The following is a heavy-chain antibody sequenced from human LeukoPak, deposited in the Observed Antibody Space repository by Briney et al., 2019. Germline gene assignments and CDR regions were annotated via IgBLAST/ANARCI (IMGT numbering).Heavy chain of an antibody. CDR3: ARDEWELLAAFDI. D-gene: IGHD1-26*01. V-gene: IGHV1-2*02. CDR2: INPNSGGT. CDR1: GYTFTGYY. J-gene: IGHJ3*02. Sequence: GASVKVSCKASGYTFTGYYMHWVRQAPGQGLEWMGWINPNSGGTNYAQKFQGRVTMTRDTSISTAYMELSRLRSDDTAVYYCARDEWELLAAFDIWGQGTMVTVSS.